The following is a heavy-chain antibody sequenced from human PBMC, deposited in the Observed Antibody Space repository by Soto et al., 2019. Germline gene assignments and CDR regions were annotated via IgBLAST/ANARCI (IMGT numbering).Heavy chain of an antibody. D-gene: IGHD3-10*01. J-gene: IGHJ6*02. CDR1: GGSISSYY. V-gene: IGHV4-59*01. CDR3: ARSGSYHGVYYSYGMYV. CDR2: IYYSGST. Sequence: SETLSLTCTVSGGSISSYYWSWIRQPPGKGLEWIGYIYYSGSTNYNPSLKSRVTISVDTSKNQFSLKLSSVTAADTAVYYCARSGSYHGVYYSYGMYVRGQRTTVTVS.